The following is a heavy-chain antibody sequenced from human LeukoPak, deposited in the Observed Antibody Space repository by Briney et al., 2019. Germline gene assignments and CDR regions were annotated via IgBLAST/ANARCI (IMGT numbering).Heavy chain of an antibody. CDR2: IYYSGST. Sequence: SETLSLTCTVSGGSISSYYWSWIRQPPGKGLEWIGYIYYSGSTNYNPSLKSRVTISVDTSKNQFSLKLSSVTAADTAVYYCARDLNYGGPFDYWGQGTLVTVSS. J-gene: IGHJ4*02. CDR3: ARDLNYGGPFDY. D-gene: IGHD4-23*01. V-gene: IGHV4-59*12. CDR1: GGSISSYY.